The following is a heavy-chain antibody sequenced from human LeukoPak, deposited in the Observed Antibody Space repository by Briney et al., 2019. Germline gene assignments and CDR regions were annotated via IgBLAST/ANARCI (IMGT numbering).Heavy chain of an antibody. V-gene: IGHV3-7*01. CDR2: MKEDGSEI. Sequence: GGSLSLSCVASGFRFNVQTMSWILQAPGKGLDWVASMKEDGSEIRYVDSVKGRFTISRDNSKNSLYLQMNSLRADDTGVYRCVKGGATRGRFENWGQGTLVTVSS. CDR1: GFRFNVQT. J-gene: IGHJ4*02. D-gene: IGHD1-26*01. CDR3: VKGGATRGRFEN.